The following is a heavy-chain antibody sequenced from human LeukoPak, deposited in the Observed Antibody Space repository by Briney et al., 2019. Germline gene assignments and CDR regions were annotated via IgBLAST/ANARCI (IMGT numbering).Heavy chain of an antibody. D-gene: IGHD1-14*01. CDR2: LLYDGNTK. CDR1: GFSLSNYG. J-gene: IGHJ6*03. CDR3: ARDHRPEIQYYYMDV. V-gene: IGHV3-33*01. Sequence: PGGSLRLSCAASGFSLSNYGIHWVRQAPGKGREWVAALLYDGNTKHYADSVRGRFTISRDISKNTFYVQMNSLTAEDTAVYYCARDHRPEIQYYYMDVWGKGTTVAVSS.